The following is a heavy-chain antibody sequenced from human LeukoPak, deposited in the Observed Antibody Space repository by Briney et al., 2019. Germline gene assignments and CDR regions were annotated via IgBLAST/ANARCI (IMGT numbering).Heavy chain of an antibody. CDR1: GFTFRNYG. CDR2: IWYDGSNK. CDR3: ARAGAVAGPREAGVFDY. J-gene: IGHJ4*02. D-gene: IGHD6-19*01. Sequence: QPGGSLRLSCTASGFTFRNYGMNWVRQAPGKGLEWVAGIWYDGSNKDYVDSVKGRFTISRDNSKNTLYLEMNSLTVEDTAVYYCARAGAVAGPREAGVFDYWGQGTLVTVSS. V-gene: IGHV3-33*01.